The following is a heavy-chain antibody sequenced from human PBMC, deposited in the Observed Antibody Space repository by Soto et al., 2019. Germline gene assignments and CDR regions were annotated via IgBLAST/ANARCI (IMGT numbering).Heavy chain of an antibody. CDR1: GYTFTGYY. CDR3: AREQPELSGAVGARLMGWFDP. J-gene: IGHJ5*02. V-gene: IGHV1-2*04. CDR2: INPNSGGT. D-gene: IGHD1-26*01. Sequence: QVQLVQSGAEVKKPGASVKVSCKASGYTFTGYYMHWVRQAPGQGLEWMGWINPNSGGTNYAQKFQGWVTMTRDTSISTAYMELSRLRSDYTAVYYCAREQPELSGAVGARLMGWFDPWGQGTLVTVSS.